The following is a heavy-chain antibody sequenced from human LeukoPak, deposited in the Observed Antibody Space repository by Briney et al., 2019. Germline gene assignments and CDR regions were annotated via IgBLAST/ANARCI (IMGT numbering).Heavy chain of an antibody. D-gene: IGHD3-3*01. CDR1: GYTFTSYD. V-gene: IGHV1-8*01. CDR3: ARLRGDFWSGYYWFDP. Sequence: ASVKVSCTASGYTFTSYDINWVRQATGQGLEWMGWMNPNSGNTGYAQKFQGRVTMTRNTSISTAYMELSSLRSEDTAVYYCARLRGDFWSGYYWFDPRGQGTLVTVSS. CDR2: MNPNSGNT. J-gene: IGHJ5*02.